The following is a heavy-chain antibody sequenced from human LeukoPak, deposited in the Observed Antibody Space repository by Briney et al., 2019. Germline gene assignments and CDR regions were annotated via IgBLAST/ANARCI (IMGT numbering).Heavy chain of an antibody. Sequence: GASVKVSCTASGGTFSSYAISWVRQAPGQGLEWMGGIIPIFGTANYAQKFQGRVTITTDESTSTAYMELSSLRSEDTAVYYCARGGPLAAAQKERILVRDAFAIWGQGTMVTVSS. D-gene: IGHD6-13*01. J-gene: IGHJ3*02. CDR2: IIPIFGTA. V-gene: IGHV1-69*05. CDR3: ARGGPLAAAQKERILVRDAFAI. CDR1: GGTFSSYA.